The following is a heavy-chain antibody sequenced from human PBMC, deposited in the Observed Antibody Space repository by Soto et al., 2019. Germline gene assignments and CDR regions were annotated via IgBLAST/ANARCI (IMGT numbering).Heavy chain of an antibody. CDR2: IWYDGTRE. J-gene: IGHJ1*01. Sequence: PGGSLRLSCAASGFTFSRHGMQWARQPPGKGLEWVALIWYDGTRESYADSVKGRFTISRDQSESTLYLQMNRLRADDTAVYYCARDISFGAYDLWGQGTLVTVSS. CDR1: GFTFSRHG. V-gene: IGHV3-33*01. CDR3: ARDISFGAYDL. D-gene: IGHD1-1*01.